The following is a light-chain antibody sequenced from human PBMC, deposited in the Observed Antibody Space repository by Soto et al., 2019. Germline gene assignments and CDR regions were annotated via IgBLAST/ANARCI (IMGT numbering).Light chain of an antibody. CDR1: SSDVGGYKY. CDR2: EVN. Sequence: QSALTQPPSASGSPGQSVTISCTGTSSDVGGYKYVSWYQQHPGKAPKLMIFEVNKRPSGVPDRFSGSKSGNTASLTVSGVQAEEEADYYCSSYAGINNIGVFGAGTKVTVL. V-gene: IGLV2-8*01. CDR3: SSYAGINNIGV. J-gene: IGLJ1*01.